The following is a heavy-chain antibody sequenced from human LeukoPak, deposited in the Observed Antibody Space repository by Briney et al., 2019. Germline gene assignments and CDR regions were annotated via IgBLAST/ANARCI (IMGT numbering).Heavy chain of an antibody. CDR3: AKDSNGWYQRGSNYFDY. V-gene: IGHV3-74*01. CDR2: ITNDGSST. Sequence: GGSLRLSCAASGLTFSSHWMHWVRHAPGKGLVWVSRITNDGSSTTYADSVKGRFTISRDDSKNTLYLQMNSLRAEDTAEYYCAKDSNGWYQRGSNYFDYWGQGTLVTVSS. D-gene: IGHD6-19*01. CDR1: GLTFSSHW. J-gene: IGHJ4*02.